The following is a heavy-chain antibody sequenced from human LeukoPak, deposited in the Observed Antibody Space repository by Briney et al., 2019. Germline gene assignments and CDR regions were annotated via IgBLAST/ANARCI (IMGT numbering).Heavy chain of an antibody. Sequence: GSLRLSCAASGFTFSSYWMSWVRQAPGKGLEWVANIKQDGSEKYYVDSVKGRFTISRDNAKNSLYLQMNSLRAEDTAVYYCARVDCTNGVCYPFDYWGQGTLVTVSS. D-gene: IGHD2-8*01. V-gene: IGHV3-7*01. CDR1: GFTFSSYW. CDR3: ARVDCTNGVCYPFDY. J-gene: IGHJ4*02. CDR2: IKQDGSEK.